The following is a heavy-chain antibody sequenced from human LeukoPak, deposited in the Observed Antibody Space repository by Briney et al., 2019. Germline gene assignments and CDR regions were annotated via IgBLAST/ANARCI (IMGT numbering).Heavy chain of an antibody. J-gene: IGHJ4*02. CDR2: ISYDGSNE. CDR1: GFPFSTYA. Sequence: GGSLRLSCAASGFPFSTYAMYWVRQAPGKGLEWVAAISYDGSNEYYADPVKGRFTISRDNSKNTLFLQMNSLRAEDTALYYCARDGQQLGFWGQGTLVIVSS. D-gene: IGHD6-13*01. V-gene: IGHV3-30-3*01. CDR3: ARDGQQLGF.